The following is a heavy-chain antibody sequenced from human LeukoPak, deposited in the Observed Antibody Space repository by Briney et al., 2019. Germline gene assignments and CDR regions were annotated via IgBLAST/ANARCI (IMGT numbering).Heavy chain of an antibody. CDR2: ITWNSGTT. J-gene: IGHJ4*02. CDR3: AKNIEDYYGSGSFIFDY. Sequence: GGSLRLSCAASGFTFDDHGMNWVRQAPGKGLEWVSGITWNSGTTGYADSVKGRFTISRDNSKNTLYLQMNSLRAEDTAVYYCAKNIEDYYGSGSFIFDYWGQGTLVTVSS. D-gene: IGHD3-10*01. CDR1: GFTFDDHG. V-gene: IGHV3-20*04.